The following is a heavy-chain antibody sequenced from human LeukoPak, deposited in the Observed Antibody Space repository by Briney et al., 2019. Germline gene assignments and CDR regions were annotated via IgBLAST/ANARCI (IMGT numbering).Heavy chain of an antibody. D-gene: IGHD1-26*01. J-gene: IGHJ6*02. Sequence: ASVKVSCKASGYTFTSYGISWVRQAPGQGLEWMGWISAYNANTNYAQKLQGRVTMTTDTSTSTAYMELRSLRSDDTAVYYCARVVGXXXXXXYGMDVWGQGTTVTV. CDR3: ARVVGXXXXXXYGMDV. CDR1: GYTFTSYG. V-gene: IGHV1-18*01. CDR2: ISAYNANT.